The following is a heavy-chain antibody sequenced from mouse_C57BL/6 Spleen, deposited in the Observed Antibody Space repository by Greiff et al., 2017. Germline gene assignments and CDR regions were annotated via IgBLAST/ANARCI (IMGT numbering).Heavy chain of an antibody. CDR2: IYPRSGNT. CDR3: ARSGSTYYYAMDY. D-gene: IGHD1-1*01. V-gene: IGHV1-81*01. CDR1: GYTFTSYG. Sequence: VKLMESGAELARPGASVKLSCKASGYTFTSYGISWVKQRTGQGLEWIGEIYPRSGNTYYNEKFKGKATLTADKSSSTAYMELRSLTSEDSAVYFCARSGSTYYYAMDYWGQGTSVTVSS. J-gene: IGHJ4*01.